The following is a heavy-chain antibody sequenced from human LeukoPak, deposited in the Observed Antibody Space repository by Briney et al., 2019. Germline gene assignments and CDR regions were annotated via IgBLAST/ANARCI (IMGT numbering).Heavy chain of an antibody. J-gene: IGHJ6*02. CDR2: INPNSGGT. CDR3: ARSLLWPGEWLLLSAPNYYGMDV. Sequence: ASVKVSCKASGYTFTGYYMHWVRQAPGQGLEWMGWINPNSGGTNYAQKFQGRVTMTRDTSISTAYMELSRLRSDDTAVYYCARSLLWPGEWLLLSAPNYYGMDVWGQGTTVTVSS. V-gene: IGHV1-2*02. D-gene: IGHD3-10*01. CDR1: GYTFTGYY.